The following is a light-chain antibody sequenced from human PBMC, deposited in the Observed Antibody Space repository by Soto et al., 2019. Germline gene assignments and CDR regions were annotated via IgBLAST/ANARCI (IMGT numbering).Light chain of an antibody. J-gene: IGKJ4*01. V-gene: IGKV3-20*01. Sequence: EAVLTQSPATLSLSPGERATLSCRASLNVNSYLAWYQQKPGQAPRLLIYGASSRATGIPDRFSGSGSGTEFSLTISRLEPEDFAVYYCHQYGISPFGGGTKVDIK. CDR2: GAS. CDR1: LNVNSY. CDR3: HQYGISP.